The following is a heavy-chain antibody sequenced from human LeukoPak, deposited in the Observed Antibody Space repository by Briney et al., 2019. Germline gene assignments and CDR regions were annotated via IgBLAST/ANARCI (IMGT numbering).Heavy chain of an antibody. Sequence: GGSLRLSCAASGFTFNNYAMNWVRQAPGKGLEWVSVISGSGGTTCYADSVKGRFTISRDSSKDTLYLQMNSLRAEDTAVYYCAKVSGGGLYYDGMDVWGQGTTVTVPS. CDR2: ISGSGGTT. V-gene: IGHV3-23*01. CDR1: GFTFNNYA. D-gene: IGHD1-14*01. CDR3: AKVSGGGLYYDGMDV. J-gene: IGHJ6*02.